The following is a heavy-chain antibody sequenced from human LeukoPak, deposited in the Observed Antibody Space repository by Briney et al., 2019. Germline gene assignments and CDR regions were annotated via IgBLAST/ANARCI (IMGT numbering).Heavy chain of an antibody. V-gene: IGHV3-7*01. D-gene: IGHD3-3*01. CDR1: GFTFSSYW. CDR2: IKQDGSEK. J-gene: IGHJ5*02. Sequence: GGSLRLSCAVSGFTFSSYWMSWVRQAPGKGLEWVANIKQDGSEKYYVDSVKGRFTISRDNAKNSLYLQMNSLRAEDTAVYYCARDRRWRSWGQGTLVTVSS. CDR3: ARDRRWRS.